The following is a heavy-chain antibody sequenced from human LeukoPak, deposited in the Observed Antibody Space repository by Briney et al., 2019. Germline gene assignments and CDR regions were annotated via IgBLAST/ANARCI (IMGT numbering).Heavy chain of an antibody. CDR2: ISSSSSTI. CDR3: ARDKWGSWY. CDR1: GFTFSSYS. D-gene: IGHD7-27*01. Sequence: GGSLRLSCAASGFTFSSYSMNWVRQAPGKGLEWVSYISSSSSTIYYADSVKGRFTISRDNAKNTLYLQMNSLRAEDTAVYYCARDKWGSWYWGQGTLVTVSS. J-gene: IGHJ4*02. V-gene: IGHV3-48*04.